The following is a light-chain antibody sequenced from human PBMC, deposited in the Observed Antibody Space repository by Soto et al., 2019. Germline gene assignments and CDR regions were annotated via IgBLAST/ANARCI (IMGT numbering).Light chain of an antibody. Sequence: SVMTQTPHSLSVTPGQPASISCKSSQSLLHSDGKTYLYWYLQKPGQSPQLLISSTSSLQSGVPSRFSGSGSGTDFTLTISGLQPEDFATYYCQQANSFLFTFRGGTKVDI. V-gene: IGKV2-29*01. CDR2: STS. CDR3: QQANSFLFT. J-gene: IGKJ4*01. CDR1: QSLLHSDGKTY.